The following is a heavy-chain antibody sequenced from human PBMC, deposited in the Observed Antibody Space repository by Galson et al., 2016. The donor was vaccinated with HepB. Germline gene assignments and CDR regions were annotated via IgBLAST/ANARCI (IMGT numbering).Heavy chain of an antibody. CDR2: IYSGGST. V-gene: IGHV3-66*01. CDR1: GFTVSSNY. D-gene: IGHD3-22*01. J-gene: IGHJ5*02. CDR3: ARDRGYYDSSGYLNWFDP. Sequence: SLRLSCAASGFTVSSNYMSWARQAPGKGLEWVSVIYSGGSTYYADSVKGRFTISRDNSKNTLYLQMNSLRAEDTAVYYCARDRGYYDSSGYLNWFDPWGQGTLVTVSS.